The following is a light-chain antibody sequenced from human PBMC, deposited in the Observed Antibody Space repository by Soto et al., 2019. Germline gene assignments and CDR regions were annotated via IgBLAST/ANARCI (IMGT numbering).Light chain of an antibody. V-gene: IGLV1-40*01. CDR3: QSYDSSLSGYV. CDR2: GNS. CDR1: SSNIGAGYD. J-gene: IGLJ1*01. Sequence: QSVLTQPPSVSGAPVQRVTISCTGSSSNIGAGYDVHWYQQLPGTAPKLLIYGNSNRPSGVPDRFSGSKSGTSASLAITGLQAEDEADYYCQSYDSSLSGYVFGTGTKVNVL.